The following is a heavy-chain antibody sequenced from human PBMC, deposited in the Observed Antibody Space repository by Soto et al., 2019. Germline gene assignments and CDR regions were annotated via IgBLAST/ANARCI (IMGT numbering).Heavy chain of an antibody. Sequence: SETLSLTCTVSGGSVSSGSYYWSWIRQPPGKGLEWTGYIYYSGSTNYNPSLKSRVTISVDTSKNQFSLKLSSVTAADTAVYYCARGYGGTVSPKYWGQGTRVTVSS. CDR3: ARGYGGTVSPKY. CDR2: IYYSGST. J-gene: IGHJ4*02. CDR1: GGSVSSGSYY. D-gene: IGHD4-17*01. V-gene: IGHV4-61*01.